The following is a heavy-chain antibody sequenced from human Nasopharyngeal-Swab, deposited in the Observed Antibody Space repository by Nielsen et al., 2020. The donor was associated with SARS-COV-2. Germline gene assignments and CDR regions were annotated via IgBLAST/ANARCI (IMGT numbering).Heavy chain of an antibody. CDR1: GFTVSSYY. Sequence: GESLKISCAASGFTVSSYYMSWVRQAPGKGLEWVSVIYSGGSTYYADSVKDRFTISRHNSKNTLYLQMNSLRAEDTAVYYCARGAARRFDYWGQGPLVTVSS. CDR3: ARGAARRFDY. J-gene: IGHJ4*02. V-gene: IGHV3-53*04. D-gene: IGHD6-25*01. CDR2: IYSGGST.